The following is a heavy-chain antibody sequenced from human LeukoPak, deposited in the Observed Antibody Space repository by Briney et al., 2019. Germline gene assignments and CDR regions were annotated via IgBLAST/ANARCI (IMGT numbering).Heavy chain of an antibody. CDR1: GYTFTSYY. Sequence: ASVKVSCKASGYTFTSYYMHWVRQAPGQGLEWMGGIIPIFGTANYAQKFQGRVTITADESTSTAYMELSSLRSEDTAVYYCAAYYGSGSFPYYFDYWGQGTLVTVSS. J-gene: IGHJ4*02. D-gene: IGHD3-10*01. CDR2: IIPIFGTA. V-gene: IGHV1-69*13. CDR3: AAYYGSGSFPYYFDY.